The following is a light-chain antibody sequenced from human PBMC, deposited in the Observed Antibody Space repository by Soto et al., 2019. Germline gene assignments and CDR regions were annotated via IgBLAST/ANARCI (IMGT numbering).Light chain of an antibody. CDR1: QSVLYSSNNKNC. V-gene: IGKV4-1*01. CDR2: WAS. Sequence: DIVMTQSPDSLAVSLGERATINCKSSQSVLYSSNNKNCLAWYQQKPGQPPKLLIYWASTRESGVPDRFSGSGSGTDFTLTISSLQAEDVEVYYCQQYYSTPLTFGGGTKVDIK. CDR3: QQYYSTPLT. J-gene: IGKJ4*01.